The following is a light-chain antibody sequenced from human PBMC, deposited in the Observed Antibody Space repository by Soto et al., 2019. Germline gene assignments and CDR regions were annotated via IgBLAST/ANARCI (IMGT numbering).Light chain of an antibody. J-gene: IGKJ2*01. CDR3: MQGTHWPYT. CDR1: QSLESSDGNTY. V-gene: IGKV2-30*01. CDR2: KVS. Sequence: DAVLTQSPLSLPVTLGQPASISCRSSQSLESSDGNTYLNWFQQRPGQSPRRLIYKVSDQDSGVPDRFSGSVSGTDFTLKISRVEAEDVGVYYCMQGTHWPYTFGQGTRLEIK.